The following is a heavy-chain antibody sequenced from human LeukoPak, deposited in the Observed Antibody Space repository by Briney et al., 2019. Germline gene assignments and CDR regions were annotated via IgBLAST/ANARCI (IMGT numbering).Heavy chain of an antibody. D-gene: IGHD2-15*01. J-gene: IGHJ4*02. CDR2: INGDGSST. CDR1: GFTFSSYW. V-gene: IGHV3-74*01. CDR3: ARDQYGRFDY. Sequence: GGSLRLSCAASGFTFSSYWMHWARQAPGKGLVWVSRINGDGSSTSYADSVKGRFTISRDNAKNTLYLQMNSLRAEDTAVYYCARDQYGRFDYWGQGTLVTVSS.